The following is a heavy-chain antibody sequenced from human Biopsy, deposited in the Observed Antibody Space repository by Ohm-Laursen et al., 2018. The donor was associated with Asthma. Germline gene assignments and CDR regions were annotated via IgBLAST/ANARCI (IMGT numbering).Heavy chain of an antibody. V-gene: IGHV3-30*03. Sequence: SLRLSCSASGFTFSNYGMHWVRQVAGKGLDWVAVVTYDGISQYYAESVKGRFTISRDNTKNSLYLQMNSLSPEDTAMYYCRALPTRTMYFDSWGQGTLVTVSS. CDR3: RALPTRTMYFDS. J-gene: IGHJ4*02. CDR2: VTYDGISQ. D-gene: IGHD4/OR15-4a*01. CDR1: GFTFSNYG.